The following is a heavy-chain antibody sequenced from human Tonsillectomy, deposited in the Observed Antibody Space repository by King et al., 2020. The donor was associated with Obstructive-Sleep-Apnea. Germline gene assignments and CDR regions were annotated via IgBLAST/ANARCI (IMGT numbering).Heavy chain of an antibody. D-gene: IGHD6-19*01. CDR1: GSTFDIYA. J-gene: IGHJ2*01. Sequence: VQLVESGGGVVQPGRSLRLSCAASGSTFDIYAMHWVRQAPGKGLEWVAVISSDGSDKFYADSVKGRFTISRDNSKDTLYLQMNSLRPEVTAVFYCAREAGWSRWYFDLWGRGTLVTVSS. CDR3: AREAGWSRWYFDL. V-gene: IGHV3-30*04. CDR2: ISSDGSDK.